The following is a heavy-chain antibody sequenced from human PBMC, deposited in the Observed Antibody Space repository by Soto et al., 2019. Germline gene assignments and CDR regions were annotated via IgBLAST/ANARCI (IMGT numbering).Heavy chain of an antibody. J-gene: IGHJ4*02. CDR3: AKDFHLLEGWDY. Sequence: EVQLLESGGGLVQPGGSLRLSCEASGFTFSSYAMSWVRQAPGKGLEWVSAISGSGGSTYYADSVKGRFTISRDNSKNTLYLQMNSLRAEDTVVYYCAKDFHLLEGWDYWGQGTLVTVSS. CDR2: ISGSGGST. V-gene: IGHV3-23*01. D-gene: IGHD3-3*01. CDR1: GFTFSSYA.